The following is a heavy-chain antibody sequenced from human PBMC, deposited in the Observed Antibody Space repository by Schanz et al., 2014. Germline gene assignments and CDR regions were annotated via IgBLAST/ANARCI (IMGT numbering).Heavy chain of an antibody. Sequence: QVQLVQSWAEVKGPGASVKVSCKASGYSFTPFPIHWVRQAPGQRLEWMGWITAYNGDTNYALKLQGRVTMTTDTSTSTAYMELRSLRSDDTALYYCTRGGYSYALSAFDIWGQGTMVTVSS. J-gene: IGHJ3*02. CDR2: ITAYNGDT. D-gene: IGHD5-18*01. CDR3: TRGGYSYALSAFDI. CDR1: GYSFTPFP. V-gene: IGHV1-3*01.